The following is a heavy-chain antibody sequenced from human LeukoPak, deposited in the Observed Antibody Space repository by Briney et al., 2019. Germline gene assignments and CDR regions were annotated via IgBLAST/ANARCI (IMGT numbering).Heavy chain of an antibody. D-gene: IGHD2-8*01. Sequence: ASVKVSCKTSEYTFTGYYMHWVRQAPGHGLEWMGRINPNSGGTNYAQKFQGRVTMTRDTSVSTAYMELSSLRSEDTAVYYCATDRNGVCPIYWGQGTLVTVSS. J-gene: IGHJ4*02. CDR1: EYTFTGYY. V-gene: IGHV1-2*06. CDR2: INPNSGGT. CDR3: ATDRNGVCPIY.